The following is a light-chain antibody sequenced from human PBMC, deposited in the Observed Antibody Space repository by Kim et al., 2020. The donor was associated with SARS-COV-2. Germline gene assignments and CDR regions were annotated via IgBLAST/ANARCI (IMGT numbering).Light chain of an antibody. J-gene: IGLJ1*01. CDR3: HVRDSRGEHGV. V-gene: IGLV3-21*04. Sequence: SYELTQPPSVSVAPGKTARIICGGNNIGSKSVHWYQQKPGQAPELVIYYDSERPSGIPERFSGSNSGNTATLTISRVEAGDEAGYYCHVRDSRGEHGVFG. CDR1: NIGSKS. CDR2: YDS.